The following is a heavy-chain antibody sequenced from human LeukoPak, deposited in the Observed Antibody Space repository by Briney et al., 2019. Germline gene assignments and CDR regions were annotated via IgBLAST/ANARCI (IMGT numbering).Heavy chain of an antibody. J-gene: IGHJ6*02. Sequence: PGGSLRLSCAASGFTFSTYGMHWVRQAPGKGLEWVAVISYDGSYKRHADSVKGRFTISRDNSEKTLYLQMNSLRAEDTAVYYCAKYSSSSNYYYGMDVWGQGTSVTVSS. D-gene: IGHD6-13*01. CDR1: GFTFSTYG. V-gene: IGHV3-30*18. CDR3: AKYSSSSNYYYGMDV. CDR2: ISYDGSYK.